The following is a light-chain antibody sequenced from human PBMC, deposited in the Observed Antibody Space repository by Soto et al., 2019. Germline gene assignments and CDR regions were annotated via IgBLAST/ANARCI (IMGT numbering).Light chain of an antibody. CDR1: QSVNSNY. CDR2: GTS. Sequence: EIVLTQSPCTLSLSPGERVTLSCRASQSVNSNYLAWYQQKPGQAPRLLIYGTSSRATDIPDRFSGSGSGTDFTLTISRLEPEDFAVYYCQQYGDGNSPRYSFGQGTKLEIK. CDR3: QQYGDGNSPRYS. V-gene: IGKV3-20*01. J-gene: IGKJ2*03.